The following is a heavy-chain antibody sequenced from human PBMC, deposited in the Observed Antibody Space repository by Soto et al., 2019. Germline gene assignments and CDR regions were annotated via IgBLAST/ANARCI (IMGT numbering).Heavy chain of an antibody. CDR1: GFSLSTSGVG. V-gene: IGHV2-5*01. CDR2: IYWNDDR. Sequence: SGPTLVNPTQTLTLTCTFSGFSLSTSGVGVGWIRQPPGKALEWLALIYWNDDRRYSPSLKSRLTITKDTSKNQVVLTMTNMDPVDTATYYCAHSIYYGSPEGLFDYWGQGTLVTVSS. D-gene: IGHD3-10*01. CDR3: AHSIYYGSPEGLFDY. J-gene: IGHJ4*01.